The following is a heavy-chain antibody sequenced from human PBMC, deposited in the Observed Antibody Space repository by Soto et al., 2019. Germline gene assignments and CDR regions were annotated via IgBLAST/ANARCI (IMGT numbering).Heavy chain of an antibody. V-gene: IGHV1-18*04. CDR1: GYTFTSYG. J-gene: IGHJ4*02. CDR3: ARDLYPLERDFWSGYDY. CDR2: ISAYNGNT. D-gene: IGHD3-3*01. Sequence: QVQLVQSGAEVKKPGASVKVSCKASGYTFTSYGISWVRQAPGQGLEWMGWISAYNGNTHYAQKLQGRVTMTTDTSTSKAYMELRSLRSDDTAVYYCARDLYPLERDFWSGYDYWGQGTLVTVSS.